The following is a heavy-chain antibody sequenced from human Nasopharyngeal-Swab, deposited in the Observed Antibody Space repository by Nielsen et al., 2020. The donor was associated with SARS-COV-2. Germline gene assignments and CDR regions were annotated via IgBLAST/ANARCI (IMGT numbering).Heavy chain of an antibody. Sequence: ASVKVSCKAFGYTFTGYYMHWVRQAPGQGLEWMGRINPNSGGTNYAQKFQGRVTMTRDTSISTAYMELSRLRSDDTAVYYCAYSSSFGYFDYWGQGTLVTVSS. V-gene: IGHV1-2*06. CDR3: AYSSSFGYFDY. J-gene: IGHJ4*02. CDR1: GYTFTGYY. D-gene: IGHD6-6*01. CDR2: INPNSGGT.